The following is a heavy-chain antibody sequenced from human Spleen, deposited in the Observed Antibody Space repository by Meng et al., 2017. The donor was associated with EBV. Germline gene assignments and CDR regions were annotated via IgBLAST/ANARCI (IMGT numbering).Heavy chain of an antibody. CDR1: GGSVSSPNW. D-gene: IGHD2-8*01. Sequence: QGRLQEPGPGLVKPSGTLSLTCAVSGGSVSSPNWWSWVRQPPGKGLEWIGEVYPSGNTNYNPSLKSRVTISVDKSKNQFSMNLSSVTAADTAIYYCARVGSDYANFQVWGPGTLVTVSS. V-gene: IGHV4-4*02. J-gene: IGHJ1*01. CDR2: VYPSGNT. CDR3: ARVGSDYANFQV.